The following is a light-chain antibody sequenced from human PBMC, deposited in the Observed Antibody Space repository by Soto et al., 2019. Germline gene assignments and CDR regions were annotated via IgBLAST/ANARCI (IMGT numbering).Light chain of an antibody. V-gene: IGLV1-44*01. CDR1: SSNSLSNT. CDR2: GTI. Sequence: QSVLTQPPSASETPGRRVTISCSGSSSNSLSNTINSYQQFPETAPILLIFGTIHRSVGVRDRFSGSKSGASASLAISGLQSEDEADYYCGAWKDRLNGYVFGTGTKVTVL. CDR3: GAWKDRLNGYV. J-gene: IGLJ1*01.